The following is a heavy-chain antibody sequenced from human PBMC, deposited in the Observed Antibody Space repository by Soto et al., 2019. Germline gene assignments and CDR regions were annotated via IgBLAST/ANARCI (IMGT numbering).Heavy chain of an antibody. J-gene: IGHJ4*02. V-gene: IGHV3-23*01. CDR2: ISGSGDSI. Sequence: EVQLLESGGGLVQPGGSLRLSRAASGFTFSTYVMTWVRQAPGKGLEWVSSISGSGDSIYYADSVKGRFTISRDNSKNTLYLQMNNLRAEDTAVYYCAKDGTYSSSWPYYFDYWGQGTLVTVSS. CDR3: AKDGTYSSSWPYYFDY. D-gene: IGHD6-13*01. CDR1: GFTFSTYV.